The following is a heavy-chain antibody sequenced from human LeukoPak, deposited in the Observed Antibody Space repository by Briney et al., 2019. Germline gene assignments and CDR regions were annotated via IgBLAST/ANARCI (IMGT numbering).Heavy chain of an antibody. CDR3: ARTRVGIVGGFDP. Sequence: SETLSLTCDVSGSSITGSNWWGWIRQPPGKGLEWIGYMSSSGSVYYNPSLESRVTMSVDTSKNQFSLKLSSVTAVDTAVYYCARTRVGIVGGFDPWGQGTLVTVSS. CDR1: GSSITGSNW. V-gene: IGHV4-28*05. D-gene: IGHD1-26*01. CDR2: MSSSGSV. J-gene: IGHJ5*02.